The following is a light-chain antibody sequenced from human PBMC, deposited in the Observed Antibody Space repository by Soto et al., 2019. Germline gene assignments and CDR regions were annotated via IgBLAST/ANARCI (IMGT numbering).Light chain of an antibody. Sequence: DIQMTQSPSTLSGSVGDRVTITCRASQTISSWLAWYQQKPGKAPKLLIYNASTLKSGVPSRFSGSGSGTEFTLTISSLQPDDFANYYCQHYNSYSEAFGQGTKVELK. CDR3: QHYNSYSEA. CDR2: NAS. V-gene: IGKV1-5*03. CDR1: QTISSW. J-gene: IGKJ1*01.